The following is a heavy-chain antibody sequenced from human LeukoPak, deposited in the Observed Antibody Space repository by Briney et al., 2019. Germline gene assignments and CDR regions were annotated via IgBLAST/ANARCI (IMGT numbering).Heavy chain of an antibody. CDR2: IYYSGST. D-gene: IGHD3-16*01. V-gene: IGHV4-59*12. J-gene: IGHJ4*02. CDR1: GGSISSYY. Sequence: KASETLSLTCTVSGGSISSYYWSWIRQPPGKGLEWIGYIYYSGSTNYNPSLKSRVTISVDTSKNQFSLKLSSVTAADTAVYYCAKKKRSTPYFDYWGQGTLVTVSS. CDR3: AKKKRSTPYFDY.